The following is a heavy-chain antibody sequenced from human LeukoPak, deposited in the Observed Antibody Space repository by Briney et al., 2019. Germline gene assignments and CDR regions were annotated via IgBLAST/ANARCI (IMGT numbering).Heavy chain of an antibody. CDR2: INQDGSQT. Sequence: PGGSLRLSCAASGFTFSHYGMHWVRQVPGKGLEWVANINQDGSQTYYLDSVKARFTISRDNAKESVSLQMNSLRAEDTAIYYCSAILYHWGQGTLVTVSS. J-gene: IGHJ4*02. CDR3: SAILYH. V-gene: IGHV3-7*01. D-gene: IGHD2-2*01. CDR1: GFTFSHYG.